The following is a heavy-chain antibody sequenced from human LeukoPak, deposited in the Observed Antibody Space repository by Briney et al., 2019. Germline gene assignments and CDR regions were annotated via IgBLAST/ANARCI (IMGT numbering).Heavy chain of an antibody. CDR3: AKNGDRGAYCTGGTCYPYFYYYMDV. V-gene: IGHV3-23*01. CDR2: IISTCGTT. Sequence: GGSLRLSCAASGITFSSYGMSWVRQAPGKGLEWVSSIISTCGTTYYADSVKGRFTISRDNSKNTLYLHMNSLRAEDTAIYYCAKNGDRGAYCTGGTCYPYFYYYMDVWGKGTTVTI. D-gene: IGHD2-15*01. CDR1: GITFSSYG. J-gene: IGHJ6*03.